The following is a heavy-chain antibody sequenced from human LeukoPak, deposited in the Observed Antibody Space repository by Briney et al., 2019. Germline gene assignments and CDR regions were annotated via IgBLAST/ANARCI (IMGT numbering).Heavy chain of an antibody. CDR1: GFTFSSYA. J-gene: IGHJ4*02. Sequence: GGSLRLSCAASGFTFSSYAMHWVRQAPGKGLEWVAVISYDGSNKYYADSVKGRFTISRDNSKNTLYLQMNSLRAEDTAVYYCARDHPYYDSSGYYGGFDYWGQGTLVTVSS. D-gene: IGHD3-22*01. CDR2: ISYDGSNK. V-gene: IGHV3-30-3*01. CDR3: ARDHPYYDSSGYYGGFDY.